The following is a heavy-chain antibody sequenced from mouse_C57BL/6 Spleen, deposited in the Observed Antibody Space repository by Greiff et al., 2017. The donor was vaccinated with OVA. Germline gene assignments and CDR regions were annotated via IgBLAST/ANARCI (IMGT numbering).Heavy chain of an antibody. V-gene: IGHV5-16*01. J-gene: IGHJ1*03. CDR1: GFTFSDYY. D-gene: IGHD1-1*01. CDR2: INYDGSST. CDR3: ARGGYYGSSYLWYFDV. Sequence: EVKLVESEGGLVQPGSSMKLSCTASGFTFSDYYMAWVRQVPEKGLEWVANINYDGSSTYYLDSLKSRFIISRDNAKNILYLQMSSLKSEDTATYYCARGGYYGSSYLWYFDVWGTGTTVTVSS.